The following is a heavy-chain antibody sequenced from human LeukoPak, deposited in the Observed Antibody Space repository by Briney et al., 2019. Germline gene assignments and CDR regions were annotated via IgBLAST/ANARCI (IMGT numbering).Heavy chain of an antibody. CDR2: INPNSGGT. J-gene: IGHJ4*02. D-gene: IGHD6-19*01. CDR3: ARAAEQWLVMGYYFDY. CDR1: GYTFTGYY. V-gene: IGHV1-2*02. Sequence: ASVKVSCKASGYTFTGYYMHWVRQAPGQGLEWMGWINPNSGGTNYAQKFQGRVTMTRDTSISTAYMVLSRLRSDDTAVYYCARAAEQWLVMGYYFDYWGQGTLVTVSS.